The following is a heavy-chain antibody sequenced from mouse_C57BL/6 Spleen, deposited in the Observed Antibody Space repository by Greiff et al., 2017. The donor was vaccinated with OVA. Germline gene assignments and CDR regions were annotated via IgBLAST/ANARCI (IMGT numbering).Heavy chain of an antibody. Sequence: VKLMESGPGLVAPSQSLSITCTVSGLSLTSYGVHWVRQPPGKGLEWLVVIWSDGSTTYNSALKSRLSISKDNSKSQVFLKMNSLQTDDTAMYYCARIYDYDVGAMDYWGQGTSVTVSS. CDR3: ARIYDYDVGAMDY. J-gene: IGHJ4*01. V-gene: IGHV2-6*03. CDR1: GLSLTSYG. D-gene: IGHD2-4*01. CDR2: IWSDGST.